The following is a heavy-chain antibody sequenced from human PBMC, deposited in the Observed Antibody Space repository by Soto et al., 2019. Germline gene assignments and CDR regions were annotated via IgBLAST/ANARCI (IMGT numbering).Heavy chain of an antibody. CDR2: IWYDGSNK. CDR1: GFTFSSYG. D-gene: IGHD3-22*01. CDR3: ARSYYYDSSGYYRSFFQH. V-gene: IGHV3-33*01. J-gene: IGHJ1*01. Sequence: QVQLVESGGGVVQPGRSLRLSCAASGFTFSSYGMHWVRQAPGKGLEWVAFIWYDGSNKYYADSVKGRFTISRDNDTNTLYLQMNSMRAEDTAVYYCARSYYYDSSGYYRSFFQHWGQGTLVTVSS.